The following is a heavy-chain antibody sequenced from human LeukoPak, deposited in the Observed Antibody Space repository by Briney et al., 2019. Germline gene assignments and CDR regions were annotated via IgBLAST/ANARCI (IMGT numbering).Heavy chain of an antibody. D-gene: IGHD3-22*01. V-gene: IGHV3-23*01. J-gene: IGHJ4*02. Sequence: GGSLRLSCAASGFTFSSYAMSWVRQAPGKGLEWVSAISGSGGSTYYADSVKGRFTISRDNSKNTLYLQMNSLRAEDTALFYCAKNQLGDSSVTYYFDYWGQGTLVTVSS. CDR1: GFTFSSYA. CDR3: AKNQLGDSSVTYYFDY. CDR2: ISGSGGST.